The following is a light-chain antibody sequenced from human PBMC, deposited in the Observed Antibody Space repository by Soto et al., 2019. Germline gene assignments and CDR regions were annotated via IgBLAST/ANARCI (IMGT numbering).Light chain of an antibody. J-gene: IGKJ5*01. CDR2: GAS. CDR1: HSVNSH. Sequence: ITQSPATVSVSQGERVTLSFRASHSVNSHVAWYQQKPGQAPRLLLYGASTRATGIPVRFSGSGFGTEFTLTISSLQSEDFAVYYCQQYKNWPLFGQGTRLAIK. V-gene: IGKV3-15*01. CDR3: QQYKNWPL.